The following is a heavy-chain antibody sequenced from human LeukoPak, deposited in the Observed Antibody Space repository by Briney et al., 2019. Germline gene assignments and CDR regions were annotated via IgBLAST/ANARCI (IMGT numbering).Heavy chain of an antibody. CDR1: GLTFSSSW. CDR2: INPDGNKK. Sequence: GGSLRLSCAVSGLTFSSSWMDWVRQSPGKGLEWVASINPDGNKKYSADSVKGRFTISRDNAENSLYLQMNSLRVEDTAFYYCARDLAYSRLDYWGQGMLVTVSS. J-gene: IGHJ4*02. D-gene: IGHD5-18*01. CDR3: ARDLAYSRLDY. V-gene: IGHV3-7*01.